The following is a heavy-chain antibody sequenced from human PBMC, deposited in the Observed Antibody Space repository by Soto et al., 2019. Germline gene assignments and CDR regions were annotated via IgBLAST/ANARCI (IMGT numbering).Heavy chain of an antibody. CDR1: GGSISSGDYY. J-gene: IGHJ3*02. V-gene: IGHV4-30-4*01. CDR2: IYYSGST. CDR3: ASPVDGDYGAFDI. Sequence: SETLSLTCTVSGGSISSGDYYWSWVRQPPGKGLEWIGYIYYSGSTYYNPSLKSRVTISVDTSKNQFSLKLSSVTAADTAVYYCASPVDGDYGAFDIWGQGTMVTVSS. D-gene: IGHD4-17*01.